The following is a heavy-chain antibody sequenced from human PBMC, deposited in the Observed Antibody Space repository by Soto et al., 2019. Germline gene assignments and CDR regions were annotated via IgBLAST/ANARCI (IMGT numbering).Heavy chain of an antibody. CDR2: SGYTGST. V-gene: IGHV4-31*03. CDR3: ESEVAGRRRRYNWFDA. CDR1: GAYISSGGYY. Sequence: QVQLQESGPGLVTASQTLSLICTVSGAYISSGGYYWGWIRQLPGKDMEWIAYSGYTGSTYYNPSLKSRVTEASETTTNQSPRSLRSVTTADYSLYYCESEVAGRRRRYNWFDAWGQGTLVTVSS. D-gene: IGHD5-12*01. J-gene: IGHJ5*02.